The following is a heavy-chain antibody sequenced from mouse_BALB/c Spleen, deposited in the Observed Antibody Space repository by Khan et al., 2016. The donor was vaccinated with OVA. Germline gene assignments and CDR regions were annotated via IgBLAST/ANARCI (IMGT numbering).Heavy chain of an antibody. J-gene: IGHJ2*01. V-gene: IGHV1S136*01. Sequence: VQLQQSGPELGKPGASMKMSCKPSGYIFTNYVLHWVKQKPGQGLEWIGYINPYNGGTKYNEKFQGKATLASDKSSITAYLELSSLTSEDSAFYYCARGNWQSYYFDYWGQGTTLTLSS. CDR1: GYIFTNYV. D-gene: IGHD4-1*01. CDR2: INPYNGGT. CDR3: ARGNWQSYYFDY.